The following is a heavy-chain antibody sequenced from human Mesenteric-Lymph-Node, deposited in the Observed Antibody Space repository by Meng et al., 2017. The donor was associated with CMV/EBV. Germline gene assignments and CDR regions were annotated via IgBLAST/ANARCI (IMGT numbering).Heavy chain of an antibody. Sequence: GESLKISCAASGFTFSSYAMHWVRQAPGKGLEWVAVISYDGSNKYYADSVKGRFTISRDNSKNTLYLQMNSLRAEDTAVYYCAASTTVTVYYFDYWGQGTLVTVSS. CDR1: GFTFSSYA. V-gene: IGHV3-30*04. CDR2: ISYDGSNK. D-gene: IGHD4-17*01. CDR3: AASTTVTVYYFDY. J-gene: IGHJ4*02.